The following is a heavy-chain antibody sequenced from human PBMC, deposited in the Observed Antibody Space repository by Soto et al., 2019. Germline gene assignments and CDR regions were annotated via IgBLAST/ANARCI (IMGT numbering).Heavy chain of an antibody. CDR1: GFTFTSSA. CDR3: AADPPTTVVNYYYCMDV. Sequence: SLNVSCTASGFTFTSSAVQRVRQARGQRLEWIGWIVVGSGNTNYAQKFQERVTITRDMSTSTAYMALSSLRSEDTAVYYCAADPPTTVVNYYYCMDVWRQGPTVTLSS. CDR2: IVVGSGNT. J-gene: IGHJ6*02. D-gene: IGHD4-17*01. V-gene: IGHV1-58*01.